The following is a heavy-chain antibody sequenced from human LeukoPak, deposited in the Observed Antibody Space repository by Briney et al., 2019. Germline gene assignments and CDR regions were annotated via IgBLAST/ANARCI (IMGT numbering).Heavy chain of an antibody. D-gene: IGHD3-3*01. CDR3: ARGNYDFSSGYWDY. V-gene: IGHV3-30*03. Sequence: PGGSLRLSCAASGFTFSSYVIHWVRQAPGKGLEWVAVISYDGRNKYYADSVKGRFIISRDNSKNMLYLQMHGMRAEDTAVYYCARGNYDFSSGYWDYWGQGTLVTASS. J-gene: IGHJ4*02. CDR1: GFTFSSYV. CDR2: ISYDGRNK.